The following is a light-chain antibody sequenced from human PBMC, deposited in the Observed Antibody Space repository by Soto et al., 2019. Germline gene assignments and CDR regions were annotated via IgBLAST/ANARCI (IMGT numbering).Light chain of an antibody. J-gene: IGKJ5*01. V-gene: IGKV3-20*01. CDR1: QSVTNTY. Sequence: EIVLTQSPGTLSLSPGERATLFCRARQSVTNTYVAWYQQKPGQAPRLLIYDTSSRATGIPDRFSGSGSGTDFTLTISRLEHEDFAVFYCQQYGTSEIIFGQGTRMEIK. CDR2: DTS. CDR3: QQYGTSEII.